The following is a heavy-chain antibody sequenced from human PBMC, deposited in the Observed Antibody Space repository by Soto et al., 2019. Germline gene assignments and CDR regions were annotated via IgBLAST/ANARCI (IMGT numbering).Heavy chain of an antibody. V-gene: IGHV3-21*06. J-gene: IGHJ6*03. CDR1: GFTFSSYS. CDR2: ISSGSNYT. CDR3: ARDFKESQYYYYFMDV. Sequence: EVQLVESGGGLVKPGGSLRLSCVVSGFTFSSYSMNWVRQAPGKGLEWVSSISSGSNYTYYADSVKGRFTISRDNAKNSVYLQMNSLRAEDPALYYCARDFKESQYYYYFMDVWGKGTTVTVSS. D-gene: IGHD3-10*01.